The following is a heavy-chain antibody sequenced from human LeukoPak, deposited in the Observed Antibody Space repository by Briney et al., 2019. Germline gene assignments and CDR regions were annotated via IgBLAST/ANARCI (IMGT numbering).Heavy chain of an antibody. CDR1: GFTFSSYA. CDR3: AKRYSGYDFSNTARGYYYYMGV. J-gene: IGHJ6*03. Sequence: GGSLRLSCAASGFTFSSYAMSWVRQAPGKGLEWVSAISGSGGSTYYADSVKGRFTISRDNSKNTLYLQMNSLRAEDTAVYCCAKRYSGYDFSNTARGYYYYMGVWGKGTTVTVSS. CDR2: ISGSGGST. D-gene: IGHD5-12*01. V-gene: IGHV3-23*01.